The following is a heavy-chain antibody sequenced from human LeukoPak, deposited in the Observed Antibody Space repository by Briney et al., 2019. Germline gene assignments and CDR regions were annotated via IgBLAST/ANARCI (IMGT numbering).Heavy chain of an antibody. CDR1: GFTFDDYA. CDR2: ISSSSSYI. V-gene: IGHV3-21*01. J-gene: IGHJ6*03. D-gene: IGHD2-2*02. CDR3: ARVNLYTTFYYYYMDV. Sequence: GGSLRLSCAASGFTFDDYAMHWVRQAPGKGLEWVSSISSSSSYIYYADSVKGRFTISRDNAKNSLYLQMNSLRAEDTAVYYCARVNLYTTFYYYYMDVWGKGTTVTVSS.